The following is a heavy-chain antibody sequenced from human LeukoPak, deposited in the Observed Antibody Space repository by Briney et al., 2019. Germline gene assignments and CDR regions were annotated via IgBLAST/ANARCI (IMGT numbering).Heavy chain of an antibody. CDR3: ARGRDRAY. CDR1: GFTFSNYA. J-gene: IGHJ4*02. V-gene: IGHV3-30-3*01. D-gene: IGHD1-14*01. CDR2: ISYDGSNE. Sequence: PGGSLRLSCAASGFTFSNYAMHWVRQAPGKGLEWVAVISYDGSNEYYADSVKGRFTISRDNAKNSLYLQMNSLRAEDTAMYYCARGRDRAYWGQGTLVTVSS.